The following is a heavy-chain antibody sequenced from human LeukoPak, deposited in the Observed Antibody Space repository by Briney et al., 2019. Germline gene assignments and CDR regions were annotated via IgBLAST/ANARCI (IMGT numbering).Heavy chain of an antibody. Sequence: GASVKVSCKASGYTFTGYYMHWVRQAPGQGLEWMGWINPNSGGTNYAQKFQARVTMTRDTSISTAYMELSRLRSDDTAVYYCARGYVVAAAGGGNNWFDPWGQGTLVTVSS. D-gene: IGHD6-13*01. CDR3: ARGYVVAAAGGGNNWFDP. CDR2: INPNSGGT. CDR1: GYTFTGYY. J-gene: IGHJ5*02. V-gene: IGHV1-2*02.